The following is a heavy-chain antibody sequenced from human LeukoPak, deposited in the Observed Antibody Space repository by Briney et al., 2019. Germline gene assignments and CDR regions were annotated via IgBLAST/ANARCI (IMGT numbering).Heavy chain of an antibody. V-gene: IGHV3-11*01. CDR1: GFTFSDYY. D-gene: IGHD2-15*01. CDR2: ISSSGSTI. Sequence: GGSLRLSCAASGFTFSDYYMSWIRQAPGKGLEWVSYISSSGSTIYYADSVKGRFTISRDNAKNSLYLQMNSLRAEDTAVYYCARDELPVSYYYYYYGMDVWGQGTTVTVSS. J-gene: IGHJ6*02. CDR3: ARDELPVSYYYYYYGMDV.